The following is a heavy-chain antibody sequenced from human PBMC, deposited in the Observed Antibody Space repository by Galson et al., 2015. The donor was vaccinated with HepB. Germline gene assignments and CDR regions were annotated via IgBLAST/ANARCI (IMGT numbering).Heavy chain of an antibody. J-gene: IGHJ4*02. V-gene: IGHV3-48*04. CDR2: ISSGGTTI. D-gene: IGHD1-1*01. CDR3: ARDWREMTTDY. CDR1: GFTFSDYS. Sequence: SLRLSCAASGFTFSDYSMNWVRQAPGKGLEWVSYISSGGTTINYADSVQGRFTISRDNAKKSLFLQMNSLRVEDTAVYYCARDWREMTTDYWGQGTLVTVSS.